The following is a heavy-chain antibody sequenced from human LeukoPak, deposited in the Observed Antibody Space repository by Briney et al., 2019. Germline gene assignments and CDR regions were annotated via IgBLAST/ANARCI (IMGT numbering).Heavy chain of an antibody. CDR2: INAGNGNT. V-gene: IGHV1-3*01. CDR3: ARGFQNFGNLPYLDYGDYDGDAFDI. J-gene: IGHJ3*02. Sequence: ASVKVSCKASGYTFTSYAMHWVRQAPGQRLEWMGWINAGNGNTKYSQKFQGRVTITRDTSASTAYMELSSLRSEDTAVYYCARGFQNFGNLPYLDYGDYDGDAFDIWGQGTMVTVSS. CDR1: GYTFTSYA. D-gene: IGHD4-17*01.